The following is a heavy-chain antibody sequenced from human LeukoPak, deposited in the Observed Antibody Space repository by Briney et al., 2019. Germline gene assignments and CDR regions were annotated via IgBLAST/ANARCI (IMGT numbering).Heavy chain of an antibody. CDR3: ARGSALLWFGELFRGRWFDP. CDR2: INHSGST. Sequence: PSETLSLTCAVYGGSFSGYYWSWIRQPPGKGLEWIGEINHSGSTNYNPSLKSRVTISVDTSKNQFSLKQSSVTAADTAVYYCARGSALLWFGELFRGRWFDPWGQGTLVTVSS. J-gene: IGHJ5*02. D-gene: IGHD3-10*01. CDR1: GGSFSGYY. V-gene: IGHV4-34*01.